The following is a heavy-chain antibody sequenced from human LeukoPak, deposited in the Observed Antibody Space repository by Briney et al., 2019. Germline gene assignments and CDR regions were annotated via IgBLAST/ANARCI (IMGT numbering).Heavy chain of an antibody. V-gene: IGHV3-64*01. CDR3: ARGVGSYFDY. J-gene: IGHJ4*02. CDR2: ISSNGGST. CDR1: GFTFSSYA. Sequence: GGSMTLSCAASGFTFSSYAMHWVRQAPGKGLEYVSAISSNGGSTYYANSVKGRFTISRDNSKNTLYLQMGSLRAEDMAVYYCARGVGSYFDYWGQGTLVTVSS. D-gene: IGHD1-26*01.